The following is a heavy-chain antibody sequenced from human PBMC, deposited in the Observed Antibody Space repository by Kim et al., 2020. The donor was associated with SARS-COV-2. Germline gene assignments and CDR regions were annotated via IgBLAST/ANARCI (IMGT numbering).Heavy chain of an antibody. D-gene: IGHD3-10*01. J-gene: IGHJ2*01. V-gene: IGHV3-23*01. CDR1: GFTFSSYA. Sequence: GGSLRLSCAASGFTFSSYAMSWVRQAPGKGLEWVSAISGSGGSTYYADSVKGRFTISRDNSKNTLYLQMNSLRAEDTAVYYCAKPDSRYYYGSGHWYFDLWGRGTLVTVSS. CDR2: ISGSGGST. CDR3: AKPDSRYYYGSGHWYFDL.